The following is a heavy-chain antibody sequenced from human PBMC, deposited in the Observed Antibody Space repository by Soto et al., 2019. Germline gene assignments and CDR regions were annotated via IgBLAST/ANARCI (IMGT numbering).Heavy chain of an antibody. J-gene: IGHJ4*02. CDR3: ARPKGTYSSGYYYFDF. CDR2: IIPLFGTA. CDR1: GGTFSTYA. D-gene: IGHD6-19*01. V-gene: IGHV1-69*01. Sequence: QVQLEQSGGEVKQPGSSVRVSCKTSGGTFSTYAINWVRQAPGQGLEWMGAIIPLFGTADYSQKFQGRVTNTADESTGTAYKELSSLRFDDTAVYFCARPKGTYSSGYYYFDFWGQGTLVTVSS.